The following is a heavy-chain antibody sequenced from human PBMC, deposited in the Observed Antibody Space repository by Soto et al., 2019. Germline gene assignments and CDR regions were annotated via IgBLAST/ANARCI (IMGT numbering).Heavy chain of an antibody. CDR2: ISGSGGST. CDR3: ASKGVVAATSYYYYYGMDV. V-gene: IGHV3-23*01. Sequence: GGSLRLSCAASGFTFSSYAMSWVRQAPGKGLEWVSAISGSGGSTYYADSVKGRFTISRDNSKNTLYLQMNSLRAEDTAVYYCASKGVVAATSYYYYYGMDVWGQGTTVTVS. CDR1: GFTFSSYA. D-gene: IGHD2-15*01. J-gene: IGHJ6*02.